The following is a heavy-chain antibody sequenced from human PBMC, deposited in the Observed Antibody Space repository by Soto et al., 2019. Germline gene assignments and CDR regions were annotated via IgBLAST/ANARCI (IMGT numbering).Heavy chain of an antibody. D-gene: IGHD1-7*01. Sequence: VGSLRPSCATSGLTFSNYAMSWVRQAPGGGLEWVSSMSGSSSTTYYADSVRGRFTISRDRSKNTLYLQMSSLRAEDTALYYCAKNQERELPRVIDFWGQGTLVTVSS. J-gene: IGHJ4*02. CDR2: MSGSSSTT. CDR1: GLTFSNYA. CDR3: AKNQERELPRVIDF. V-gene: IGHV3-23*01.